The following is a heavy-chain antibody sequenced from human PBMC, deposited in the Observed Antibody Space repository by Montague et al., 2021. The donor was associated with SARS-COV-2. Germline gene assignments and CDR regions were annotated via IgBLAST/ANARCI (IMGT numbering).Heavy chain of an antibody. V-gene: IGHV3-74*01. CDR1: GFTFSTYW. D-gene: IGHD3-10*01. CDR2: ISRDGSDK. CDR3: ARLYGSGSYYYDY. Sequence: SLRLSCATSGFTFSTYWMHWVRQAPGKGLMWVSRISRDGSDKIYADSVKGRFTISRDNAKNTVYLQMNSLRADDTAVYYCARLYGSGSYYYDYWGQGTLDTVSS. J-gene: IGHJ4*01.